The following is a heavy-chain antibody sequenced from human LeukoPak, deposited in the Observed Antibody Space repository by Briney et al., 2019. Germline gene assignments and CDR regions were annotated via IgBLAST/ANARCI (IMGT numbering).Heavy chain of an antibody. CDR3: ARGLVLATDDAFDI. Sequence: KPSETLSLTCTVSGRSIRSYFWSSLRQPPGKGLEWIGYIWDTEITDYNPSLKSRVTISLDTSKNHFSLKLRSVTAADTALYFCARGLVLATDDAFDIWGQGTLVIVSS. V-gene: IGHV4-59*01. CDR1: GRSIRSYF. D-gene: IGHD5-12*01. J-gene: IGHJ3*02. CDR2: IWDTEIT.